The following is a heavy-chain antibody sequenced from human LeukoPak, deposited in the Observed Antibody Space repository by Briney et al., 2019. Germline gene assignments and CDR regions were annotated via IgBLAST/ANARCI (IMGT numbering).Heavy chain of an antibody. CDR2: TSYDGSDK. CDR1: GFSFSSYA. J-gene: IGHJ6*02. D-gene: IGHD3-10*01. V-gene: IGHV3-30*04. Sequence: GRSLRLSCAASGFSFSSYAIHWVRQAPGKGLEWVAVTSYDGSDKYYAHSVKGRFTISRDTSKSTLYLQMNSLKTEDTAVYYCARDTFGAGSPFHYYGMDVWGQGTTVTVSS. CDR3: ARDTFGAGSPFHYYGMDV.